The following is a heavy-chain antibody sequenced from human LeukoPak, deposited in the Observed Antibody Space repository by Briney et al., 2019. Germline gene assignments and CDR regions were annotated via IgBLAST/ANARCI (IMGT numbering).Heavy chain of an antibody. CDR2: INHSGST. D-gene: IGHD3-16*01. V-gene: IGHV4-34*01. CDR3: ARGLGGWNFGY. J-gene: IGHJ4*02. Sequence: TSETLSLTCAVYGGSFSGYYWSWIRQPPGKGLEWIGEINHSGSTNYNPSLKSRVTISVDTSKNQFSLKLSSVTAADAAVYYCARGLGGWNFGYWGQGTLVTVSS. CDR1: GGSFSGYY.